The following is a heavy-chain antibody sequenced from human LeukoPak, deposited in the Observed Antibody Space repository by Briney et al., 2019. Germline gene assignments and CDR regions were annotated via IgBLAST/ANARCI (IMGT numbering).Heavy chain of an antibody. CDR2: ISSSSSYI. V-gene: IGHV3-21*04. Sequence: PGGSLRLSCAASGFTFSSYSMNWVRQAPGKGLEWVSSISSSSSYIYYADSVKGRFTISRDNAKNSLYLQMNSLRAEDTAVYYCATQWFGEPPSFDYWGQGTLVTVSS. D-gene: IGHD3-10*01. CDR3: ATQWFGEPPSFDY. CDR1: GFTFSSYS. J-gene: IGHJ4*02.